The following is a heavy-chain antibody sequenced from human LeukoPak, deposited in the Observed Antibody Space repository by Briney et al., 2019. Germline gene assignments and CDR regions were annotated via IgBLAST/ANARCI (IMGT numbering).Heavy chain of an antibody. V-gene: IGHV1-2*06. D-gene: IGHD3-10*01. CDR1: GYTFTGYY. CDR3: ARVGYYGSGSYLSY. CDR2: INPNSGGT. J-gene: IGHJ4*02. Sequence: GASVKVSCKASGYTFTGYYMHWVRQAPGQGLEWMGRINPNSGGTNHAQNFQGRVTMTRDTSISTAYMELSRLRSHDTAVYYCARVGYYGSGSYLSYWGQGTLVTVSS.